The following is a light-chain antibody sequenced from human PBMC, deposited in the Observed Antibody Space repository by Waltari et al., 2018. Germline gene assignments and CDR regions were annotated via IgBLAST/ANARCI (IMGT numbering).Light chain of an antibody. J-gene: IGLJ2*01. CDR3: QSYDSGLTIVV. Sequence: QSVLTQPPSVSGAPGQRVTISCTGSSSNIGAGYDVHWYRQFPGTAPKLLIYSNFKRPSGVPDRFSGSKSGTSASLAITGLQAEDEADYYCQSYDSGLTIVVCGGGSRLTVL. V-gene: IGLV1-40*01. CDR2: SNF. CDR1: SSNIGAGYD.